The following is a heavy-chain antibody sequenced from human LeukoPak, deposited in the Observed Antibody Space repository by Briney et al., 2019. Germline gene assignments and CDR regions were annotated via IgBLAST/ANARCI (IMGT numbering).Heavy chain of an antibody. Sequence: ASVKVSCKASGYTFTSYGIGWVRQAPGQGFEWMGWISTYNGNTKYAQKLQGRVSMTTDTSTSTAYMELRSLRSDDTAVYYCARDPSAGSGWFPFDYWGQGTLVTVSS. CDR1: GYTFTSYG. CDR3: ARDPSAGSGWFPFDY. CDR2: ISTYNGNT. D-gene: IGHD6-19*01. J-gene: IGHJ4*02. V-gene: IGHV1-18*01.